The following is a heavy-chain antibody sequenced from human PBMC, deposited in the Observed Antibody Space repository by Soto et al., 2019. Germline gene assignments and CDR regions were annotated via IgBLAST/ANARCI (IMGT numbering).Heavy chain of an antibody. D-gene: IGHD2-2*01. CDR2: IGTAGDT. J-gene: IGHJ6*02. V-gene: IGHV3-13*01. CDR1: GFTFSSYD. CDR3: ARAPSIVVVESYYYYYGMDV. Sequence: GGSLRLSCAASGFTFSSYDMHWVRQATGKGLEWVSAIGTAGDTYYPGSVKGRFTISRENAKNSLYLQMNSLRAEDTAVYYCARAPSIVVVESYYYYYGMDVWGQGTTVTVSS.